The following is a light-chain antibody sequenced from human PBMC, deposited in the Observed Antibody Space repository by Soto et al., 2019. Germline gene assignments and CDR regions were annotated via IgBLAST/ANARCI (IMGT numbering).Light chain of an antibody. J-gene: IGLJ2*01. CDR2: GDN. V-gene: IGLV1-44*01. CDR3: AAWDGSLNNVL. CDR1: GSSIGTNT. Sequence: QSVLTQPPSASGTPGQRVTISCSGSGSSIGTNTVNWYRQLPGTAPKLLIYGDNQRPSGVPDRFSCSKSGTSASLAISGLQSEDDADYYWAAWDGSLNNVLFGGGTKLTVL.